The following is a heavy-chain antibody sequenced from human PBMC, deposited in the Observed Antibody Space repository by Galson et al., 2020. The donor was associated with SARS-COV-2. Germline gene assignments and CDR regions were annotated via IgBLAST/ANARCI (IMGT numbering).Heavy chain of an antibody. CDR2: IWYDGSNK. Sequence: PGGSLRLSCAASGFTFSSYGMHWVRQAPGKGLEWVAVIWYDGSNKYYADSVKGRFTISRDNSKNTLYLQMNSLRAEDTAVYYCASQGVVIRGRFDYWGQGTLVTVSS. CDR3: ASQGVVIRGRFDY. J-gene: IGHJ4*02. V-gene: IGHV3-33*01. D-gene: IGHD3-22*01. CDR1: GFTFSSYG.